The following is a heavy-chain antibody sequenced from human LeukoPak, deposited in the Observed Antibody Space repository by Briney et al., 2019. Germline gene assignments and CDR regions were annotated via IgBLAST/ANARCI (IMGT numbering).Heavy chain of an antibody. CDR1: GFTFSSYA. J-gene: IGHJ4*02. V-gene: IGHV3-64*02. CDR2: ISSNGGST. CDR3: ARGLRDGYNYGLDY. D-gene: IGHD5-24*01. Sequence: GGSLRHSCAASGFTFSSYAMHWVRQAPGKGLEYVSAISSNGGSTYYADSVKGRFTISRDNSKDTLYLQMGSLRAEDMAVYYCARGLRDGYNYGLDYWGQGTLVTVSS.